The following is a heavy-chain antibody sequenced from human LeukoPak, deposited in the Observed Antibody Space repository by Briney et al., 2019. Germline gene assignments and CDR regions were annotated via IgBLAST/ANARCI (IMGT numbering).Heavy chain of an antibody. CDR2: IKQDGSEK. V-gene: IGHV3-7*01. J-gene: IGHJ4*02. CDR1: GFTFSSYW. D-gene: IGHD3-10*01. CDR3: ARDRYGSGSYDY. Sequence: PGGSLRLACAASGFTFSSYWMSWVGQAPGKGLEWVTNIKQDGSEKYYVDSVKGRFTISRDNSKNSLYLQMNSLRAEDTAVYYCARDRYGSGSYDYWGQGTLVTVSS.